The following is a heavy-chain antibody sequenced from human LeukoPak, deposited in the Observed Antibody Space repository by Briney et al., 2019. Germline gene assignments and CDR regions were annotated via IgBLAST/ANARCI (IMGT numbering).Heavy chain of an antibody. J-gene: IGHJ6*02. Sequence: PGGSLRLSCAASGFTFTTYWMHWVRQAPGKGLVWISHINSDGSITSYADSVMGRFTISRDNAKNTLYLQMNSLRAEDTAVYYCARDAVDTANAVWGQGTTVTVSS. V-gene: IGHV3-74*01. CDR2: INSDGSIT. CDR3: ARDAVDTANAV. D-gene: IGHD5-18*01. CDR1: GFTFTTYW.